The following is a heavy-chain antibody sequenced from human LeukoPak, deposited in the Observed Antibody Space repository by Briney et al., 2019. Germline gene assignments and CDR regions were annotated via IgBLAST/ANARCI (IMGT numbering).Heavy chain of an antibody. D-gene: IGHD2-15*01. Sequence: GGSLRLSCAASGFSFSIYGMHWVRQAPGKGLEWVAYTRDDGSKNWYGDLVKGRFSIFRDNSKSTLYLQMNSLRREDAAVYYCANGDCRGGRCSSGAYWGQGTLVTVSS. CDR2: TRDDGSKN. CDR1: GFSFSIYG. J-gene: IGHJ4*02. V-gene: IGHV3-30*02. CDR3: ANGDCRGGRCSSGAY.